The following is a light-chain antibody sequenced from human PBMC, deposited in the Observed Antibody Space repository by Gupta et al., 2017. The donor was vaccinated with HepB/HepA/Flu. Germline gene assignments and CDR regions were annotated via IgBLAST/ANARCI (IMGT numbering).Light chain of an antibody. CDR1: QSVSSN. CDR3: QQYKNCPPVT. CDR2: GAS. Sequence: EIVMTQSPATLSVSPGERATLSCRASQSVSSNLAWFQQKPGQAPRLLIYGASTRDTGIPARFSGSGYGTEVTLTISSRQSEDFAVYYCQQYKNCPPVTFGGGTKVEIK. J-gene: IGKJ4*01. V-gene: IGKV3-15*01.